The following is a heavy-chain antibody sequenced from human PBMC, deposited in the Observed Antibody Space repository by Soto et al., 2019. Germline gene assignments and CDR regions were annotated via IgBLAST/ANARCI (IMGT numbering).Heavy chain of an antibody. D-gene: IGHD6-13*01. Sequence: SETLSLTCTVSGGSISSSSYYWGWIRQPPGKGLEWIGSIYYSGSTYYNPSLKSRVTISVDTSKNQFSLKLSSVTAADTAVYYCARQAPIAAAGPPFYYYYYGMDVWGQGTTVTVS. V-gene: IGHV4-39*01. CDR2: IYYSGST. J-gene: IGHJ6*02. CDR1: GGSISSSSYY. CDR3: ARQAPIAAAGPPFYYYYYGMDV.